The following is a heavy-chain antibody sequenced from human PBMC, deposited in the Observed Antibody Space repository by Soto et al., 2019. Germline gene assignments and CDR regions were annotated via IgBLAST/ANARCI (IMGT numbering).Heavy chain of an antibody. D-gene: IGHD1-20*01. V-gene: IGHV2-70*13. CDR1: GFSLTSPGMC. CDR3: ARSIRGPRRFNGMDV. J-gene: IGHJ6*02. Sequence: SGPTLVNPTETLTLTCTFSGFSLTSPGMCVSWIRQSPGNALEWLALIERDDDDKYYSTSLKTRLTISKDTRENQVVLTMANMDPADTGTYYCARSIRGPRRFNGMDVWGQGTTVTFSS. CDR2: IERDDDDK.